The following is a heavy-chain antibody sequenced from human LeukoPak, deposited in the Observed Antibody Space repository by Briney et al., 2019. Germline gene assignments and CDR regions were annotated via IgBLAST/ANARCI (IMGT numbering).Heavy chain of an antibody. D-gene: IGHD6-19*01. CDR2: INHSGST. CDR1: GGSFSGYY. Sequence: SETLSLTCAVYGGSFSGYYWSWIRKPPGKGLEWIGEINHSGSTNYNPSLKSRVTISVDTSKNQFSLKLSSVTAADTAVYYCARDSSGWYSDYWGQGTLVTVSS. CDR3: ARDSSGWYSDY. J-gene: IGHJ4*02. V-gene: IGHV4-34*01.